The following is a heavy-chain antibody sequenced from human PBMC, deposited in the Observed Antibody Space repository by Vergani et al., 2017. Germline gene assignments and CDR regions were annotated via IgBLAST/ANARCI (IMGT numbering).Heavy chain of an antibody. CDR3: ARVIKNCSGGSCYFVFDY. CDR2: ISGSGGST. Sequence: EVQLVESGGGLVQPGGSLRLSCAASGFTFSSYAMSWVRQAPGKGLEWVSAISGSGGSTYYADSVKGRFTISRDNSKNTLYLQMNSLRAEDTAVYYCARVIKNCSGGSCYFVFDYWGQGTLVTVSS. CDR1: GFTFSSYA. J-gene: IGHJ4*02. V-gene: IGHV3-23*04. D-gene: IGHD2-15*01.